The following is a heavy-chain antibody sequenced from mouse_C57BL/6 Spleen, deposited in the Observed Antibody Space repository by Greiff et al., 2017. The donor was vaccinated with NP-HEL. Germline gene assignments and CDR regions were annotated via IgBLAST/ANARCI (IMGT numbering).Heavy chain of an antibody. D-gene: IGHD2-4*01. Sequence: VQLQQPGAELVMPGASVKLSCKASGYTFTSYWMHWVKQRPGQGLEWIGEIDPSDSYTNYNQKFKGKSTLTVDKSSSTAYMQLSSLTSEDSAVYYCARSDYDWFAYWGQRTLVTVSA. V-gene: IGHV1-69*01. CDR1: GYTFTSYW. J-gene: IGHJ3*01. CDR2: IDPSDSYT. CDR3: ARSDYDWFAY.